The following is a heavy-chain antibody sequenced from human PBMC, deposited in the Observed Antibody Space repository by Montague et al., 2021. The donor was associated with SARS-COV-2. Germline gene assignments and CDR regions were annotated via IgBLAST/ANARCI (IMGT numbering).Heavy chain of an antibody. CDR3: VRYSGWFYFDF. Sequence: CAISGDSVSSNSVAWSWLTQSPSRGLEWLGRTYYRSKWYSDYAPSVRGRLTVNPDASKNEFSLELNYVTPEDTAVYYCVRYSGWFYFDFWGQGTLVTVSS. CDR2: TYYRSKWYS. CDR1: GDSVSSNSVA. J-gene: IGHJ4*02. D-gene: IGHD6-19*01. V-gene: IGHV6-1*01.